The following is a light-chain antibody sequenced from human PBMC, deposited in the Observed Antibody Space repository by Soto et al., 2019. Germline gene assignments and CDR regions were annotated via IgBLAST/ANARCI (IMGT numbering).Light chain of an antibody. CDR1: SSNIGRNY. V-gene: IGLV1-51*01. J-gene: IGLJ2*01. CDR3: ATWETSLDVVL. CDR2: ENN. Sequence: QSVLTQPPSVSAAPRQKVTISCSGSSSNIGRNYVSWFQQFPGTAPKLLIYENNKRPSGIPDRFSGSQSGTSATLGITEVQSGDDADYYCATWETSLDVVLFGGGTKLTVL.